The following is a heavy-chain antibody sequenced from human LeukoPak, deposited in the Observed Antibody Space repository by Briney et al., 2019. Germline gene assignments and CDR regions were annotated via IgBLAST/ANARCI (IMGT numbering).Heavy chain of an antibody. Sequence: PGGSLRLSCAASGFSFSTYAMSWVRQAPGKGLEWVSAISGSGGSTYYADSVKGRFTISRGNSKNTLYLQMNSLRAEDTAVYYCAKERTSTGFFDYWGQGTLVTVSS. J-gene: IGHJ4*02. CDR1: GFSFSTYA. D-gene: IGHD1-14*01. V-gene: IGHV3-23*01. CDR2: ISGSGGST. CDR3: AKERTSTGFFDY.